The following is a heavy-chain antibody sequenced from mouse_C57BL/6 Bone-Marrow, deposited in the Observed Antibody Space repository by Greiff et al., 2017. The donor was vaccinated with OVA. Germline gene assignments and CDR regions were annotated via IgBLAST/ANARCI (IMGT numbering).Heavy chain of an antibody. J-gene: IGHJ3*01. Sequence: QVQLKQPGAELVKPGASVKLSCKASGYTFTSYWMHWVKQRPGQGLEWIGMIHPNSGSTNYNEKFKSKATLTVDKSSSTAYMQLSSLTSEDSAVYYCASEGRRGWFAYGGQGTLVTVSA. D-gene: IGHD3-3*01. CDR1: GYTFTSYW. CDR3: ASEGRRGWFAY. CDR2: IHPNSGST. V-gene: IGHV1-64*01.